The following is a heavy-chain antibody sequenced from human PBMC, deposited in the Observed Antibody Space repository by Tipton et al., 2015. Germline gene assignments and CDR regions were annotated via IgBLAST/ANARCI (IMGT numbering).Heavy chain of an antibody. CDR3: ARGNANSSAWHFDY. CDR1: GGSVSSDYYY. Sequence: TLSLTCTVSGGSVSSDYYYWSWIRQPPGGGLEWIGEINHSGSTTHNPSLKSRVTMSVDTSKNQISLKLISVTAADTAIYYCARGNANSSAWHFDYWGQGGMVTVSS. D-gene: IGHD2/OR15-2a*01. CDR2: INHSGST. J-gene: IGHJ4*02. V-gene: IGHV4-61*01.